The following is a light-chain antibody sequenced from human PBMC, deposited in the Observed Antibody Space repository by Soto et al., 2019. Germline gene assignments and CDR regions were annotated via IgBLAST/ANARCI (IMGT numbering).Light chain of an antibody. V-gene: IGKV1-39*01. CDR3: QQSYDTPPWT. Sequence: DIQMTQSPSSLSASVGDRVTITCRASQRISTCLNWYQQKPGKAPNLLISDASSLQSGAPSRFSGSGSGTDFTLTISSLQPEDFATYNCQQSYDTPPWTFGQGTKVEIK. CDR1: QRISTC. J-gene: IGKJ1*01. CDR2: DAS.